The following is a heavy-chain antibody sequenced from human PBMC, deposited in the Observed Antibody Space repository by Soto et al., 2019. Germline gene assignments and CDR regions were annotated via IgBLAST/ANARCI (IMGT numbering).Heavy chain of an antibody. CDR2: IYWDEDK. CDR3: AGGNDESGLDV. J-gene: IGHJ6*02. CDR1: VFSLNTNGMG. V-gene: IGHV2-5*02. D-gene: IGHD1-1*01. Sequence: QITLKESGPTLVRPTQTLTLTCSFSVFSLNTNGMGVGWIRQPPGKALEWLAFIYWDEDKRYSPSLKTRLTVTTDTSNNEVVPTLTSLPPVDTGTYSGAGGNDESGLDVWGQGTTVTVSS.